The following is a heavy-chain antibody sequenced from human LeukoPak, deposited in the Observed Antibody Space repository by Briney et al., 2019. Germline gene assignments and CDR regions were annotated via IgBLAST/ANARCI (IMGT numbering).Heavy chain of an antibody. CDR3: ARGGAVVLAYFDY. J-gene: IGHJ4*02. D-gene: IGHD2-15*01. Sequence: GGSLRLSCAASGFTISSYAMSWVRQAPGKGLEWVAVISYDGSNKYYADSVKGRFTISRDNSKNTLYLQMNSLRAEDTAVYYCARGGAVVLAYFDYWGQGTLVTVSS. CDR2: ISYDGSNK. CDR1: GFTISSYA. V-gene: IGHV3-30*03.